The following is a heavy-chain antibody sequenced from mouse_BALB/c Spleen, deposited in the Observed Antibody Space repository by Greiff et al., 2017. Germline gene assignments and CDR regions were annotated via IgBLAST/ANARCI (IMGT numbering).Heavy chain of an antibody. J-gene: IGHJ3*01. CDR2: ISSGGGST. CDR3: ARHGNYVSWFAY. Sequence: EVKVVESGGGLVKPGGSLKLSCAASGFAFSSYDMSWVRQTPEKRLEWVAYISSGGGSTYYPDTVKGRFTISRDNAKNTLYLQMSSLKSEDTAMYYCARHGNYVSWFAYWGQGTLVTVSA. D-gene: IGHD2-1*01. V-gene: IGHV5-12-1*01. CDR1: GFAFSSYD.